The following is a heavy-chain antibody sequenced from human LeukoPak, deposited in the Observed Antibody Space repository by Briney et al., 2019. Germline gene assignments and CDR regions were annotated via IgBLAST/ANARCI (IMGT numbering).Heavy chain of an antibody. CDR3: VKEVVATIPPL. J-gene: IGHJ4*02. CDR2: IDTKGSRT. Sequence: GGSLRLSCAASGFILSNCAMTWVRQAPGKGLQWVSGIDTKGSRTYYADSVKGRFTISRDNSKNTLFLQMNSLRAEDTAVYSCVKEVVATIPPLWGQGTLVTVSS. V-gene: IGHV3-23*01. CDR1: GFILSNCA. D-gene: IGHD5-12*01.